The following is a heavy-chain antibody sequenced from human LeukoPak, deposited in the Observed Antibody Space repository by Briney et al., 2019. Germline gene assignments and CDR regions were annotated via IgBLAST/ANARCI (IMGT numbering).Heavy chain of an antibody. J-gene: IGHJ6*03. D-gene: IGHD3-3*01. CDR1: GYSISSGYY. CDR3: ARVYNDFWSGSRYYYMDI. Sequence: SETLSLTCTVSGYSISSGYYWGWIRQPPGKGLEWIGSIYHSGGTYYNPSLKSRVTISVDTSKNQFSLKLSSVTAADTAVYYCARVYNDFWSGSRYYYMDIWGKGTTVTVSS. CDR2: IYHSGGT. V-gene: IGHV4-38-2*02.